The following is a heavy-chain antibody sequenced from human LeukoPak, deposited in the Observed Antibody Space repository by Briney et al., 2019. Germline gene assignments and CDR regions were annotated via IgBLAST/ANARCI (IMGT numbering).Heavy chain of an antibody. V-gene: IGHV3-74*01. CDR1: GFTFSTYW. CDR2: INSDGSTT. Sequence: PGGSLRLSCAASGFTFSTYWMHWVRQLPGKGLVWVSRINSDGSTTNYADSVKGRFTVSRDNSKNTLYLQMNSLRAEDTAVYFCVEGGAPSYYDGSGDAYFDYWGQGTLVTVSS. D-gene: IGHD3-22*01. CDR3: VEGGAPSYYDGSGDAYFDY. J-gene: IGHJ4*02.